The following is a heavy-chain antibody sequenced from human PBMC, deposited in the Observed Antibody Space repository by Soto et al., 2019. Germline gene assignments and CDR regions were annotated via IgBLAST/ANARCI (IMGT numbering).Heavy chain of an antibody. Sequence: SETLSLTCTVSGGSISSYYWSWIRQPPGKGLEWIGYIYYSGSTNYNPSLKSRVTISVDTSKNQFSLKLSSVTAADTAVYYCAGGDVVVPAATLYYYYYYMDVWGKGTTVTVSS. CDR1: GGSISSYY. J-gene: IGHJ6*03. D-gene: IGHD2-2*01. V-gene: IGHV4-59*01. CDR2: IYYSGST. CDR3: AGGDVVVPAATLYYYYYYMDV.